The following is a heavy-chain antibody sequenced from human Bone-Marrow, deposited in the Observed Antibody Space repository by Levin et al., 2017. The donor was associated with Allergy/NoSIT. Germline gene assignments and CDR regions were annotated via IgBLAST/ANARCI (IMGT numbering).Heavy chain of an antibody. Sequence: QTGGSLRLSCTASGHTFTTYAMSWVRRAPGKGLEWVSVIGGRSTTTYYADSVTGRFTISRDNSKNTVFLQMDSLRADDTAIYYCAAIVPSTLGSFDVWGQGTMVLVSS. CDR1: GHTFTTYA. V-gene: IGHV3-23*01. CDR3: AAIVPSTLGSFDV. D-gene: IGHD2-2*01. J-gene: IGHJ3*01. CDR2: IGGRSTTT.